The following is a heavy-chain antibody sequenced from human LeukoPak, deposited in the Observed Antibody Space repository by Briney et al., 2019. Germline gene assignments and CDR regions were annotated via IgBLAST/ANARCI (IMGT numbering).Heavy chain of an antibody. Sequence: SATLSLTCTVSGGSIRSYYWSWIRQPPGKGREWIGYIYYTGSTTYNPSLKSRVTTPVDTSKNQFSLKLSSVTAADTAVYYCARVMEASSVYYNYFDCWGHGTLVTVSS. CDR3: ARVMEASSVYYNYFDC. CDR2: IYYTGST. D-gene: IGHD3-22*01. V-gene: IGHV4-59*01. J-gene: IGHJ4*01. CDR1: GGSIRSYY.